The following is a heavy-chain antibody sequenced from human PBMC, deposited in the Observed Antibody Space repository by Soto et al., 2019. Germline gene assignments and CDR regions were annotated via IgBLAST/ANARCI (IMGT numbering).Heavy chain of an antibody. V-gene: IGHV3-48*01. CDR1: GFTFSSYS. CDR3: ARATGTSPFAY. Sequence: GGSLRLSCAASGFTFSSYSMNWVRQAPGKGLEWVSYISSSSTIYYADSVKGRFTISRDNAKNSLYLQMNSLRAGDTAVYYCARATGTSPFAYWGQGVLVTVSS. CDR2: ISSSSTI. D-gene: IGHD1-1*01. J-gene: IGHJ4*02.